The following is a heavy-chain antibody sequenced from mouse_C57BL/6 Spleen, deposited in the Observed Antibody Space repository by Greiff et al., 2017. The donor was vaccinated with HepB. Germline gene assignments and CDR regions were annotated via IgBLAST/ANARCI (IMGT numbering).Heavy chain of an antibody. CDR2: INPNNGGT. V-gene: IGHV1-26*01. J-gene: IGHJ3*01. Sequence: VQLQQSGPELVKPGASVKISCKASGYTFTDYYMNWVKQSHGKSLEWIGDINPNNGGTSYNQKFKGKATLTVDKSPSTAYMELRSLTSEDSAVYYCAREARSTMVTPAFAYWGQGTLVTVSA. CDR3: AREARSTMVTPAFAY. D-gene: IGHD2-2*01. CDR1: GYTFTDYY.